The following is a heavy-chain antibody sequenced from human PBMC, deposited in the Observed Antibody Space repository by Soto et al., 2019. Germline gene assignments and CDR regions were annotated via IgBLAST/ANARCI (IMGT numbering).Heavy chain of an antibody. CDR1: GFTFTNNG. CDR3: AKDLRQGAAGATVYGMDV. CDR2: VSHDGRKT. D-gene: IGHD5-12*01. V-gene: IGHV3-30*18. J-gene: IGHJ6*02. Sequence: QVQLVESGGGDVQPGTSLRLSCVASGFTFTNNGMHWVRQAPGKGLEWVALVSHDGRKTFYADAVKGRLTIYRDNSKSTVYLHMHNLRPEDTAVYQCAKDLRQGAAGATVYGMDVWGQGTKVTVSS.